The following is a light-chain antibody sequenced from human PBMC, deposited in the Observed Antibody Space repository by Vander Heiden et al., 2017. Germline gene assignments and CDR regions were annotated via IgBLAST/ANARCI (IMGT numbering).Light chain of an antibody. J-gene: IGKJ3*01. CDR2: WAS. V-gene: IGKV4-1*01. CDR1: QSVLYSSNNKNY. CDR3: QQYYSTRVT. Sequence: IVMTQSPDSLAVSLGETATLICKSSQSVLYSSNNKNYLAWYQQKPGQPPKLLIYWASTRESGVPDRFIGSGSGTDFTLTISSLQAADVAVSYCQQYYSTRVTFGRGTKVDIK.